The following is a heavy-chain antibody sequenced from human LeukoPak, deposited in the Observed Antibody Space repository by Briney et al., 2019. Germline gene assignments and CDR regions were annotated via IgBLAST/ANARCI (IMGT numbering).Heavy chain of an antibody. J-gene: IGHJ4*02. D-gene: IGHD5-18*01. CDR2: IIPILGIA. CDR1: GGTFSSYT. V-gene: IGHV1-69*02. Sequence: SVKVSCKASGGTFSSYTISWVRQAPGQGLEWMGRIIPILGIANYAQKFQGRVTITADKSTSTAYMELSSLRSEDTAVYYCARAPVDTAMVTRFDYWGQGTLVTVSS. CDR3: ARAPVDTAMVTRFDY.